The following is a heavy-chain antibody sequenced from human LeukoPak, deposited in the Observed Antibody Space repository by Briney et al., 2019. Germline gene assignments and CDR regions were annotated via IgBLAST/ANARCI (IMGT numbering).Heavy chain of an antibody. D-gene: IGHD2-21*02. CDR1: GGTFSSYA. V-gene: IGHV1-69*13. CDR2: IIPIFGTA. Sequence: SVKVSCKASGGTFSSYAISWVRQAPGQGLEWMGGIIPIFGTANYAQKFQGRVTITADESTSTAYMELSSLRSEDTAAYYCARDPGAYCGGDCYVDAFDIWGQGTMVTVSS. CDR3: ARDPGAYCGGDCYVDAFDI. J-gene: IGHJ3*02.